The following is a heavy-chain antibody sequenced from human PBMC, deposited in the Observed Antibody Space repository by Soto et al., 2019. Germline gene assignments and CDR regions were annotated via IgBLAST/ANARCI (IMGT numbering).Heavy chain of an antibody. CDR3: AASLWFGELFGIKGYNWFDP. CDR1: GYTFTGYY. Sequence: GASVKVSCKASGYTFTGYYMHWVRRAPGQGLEWMGWMNPNSGNTGYAQKFQGRVTMTRNTSISTAYMELSSLRSEDTAVYYCAASLWFGELFGIKGYNWFDPWGQGTLVTVSS. J-gene: IGHJ5*02. CDR2: MNPNSGNT. D-gene: IGHD3-10*01. V-gene: IGHV1-8*02.